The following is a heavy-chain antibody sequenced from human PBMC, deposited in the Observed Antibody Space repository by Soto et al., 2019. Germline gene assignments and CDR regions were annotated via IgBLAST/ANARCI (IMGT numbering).Heavy chain of an antibody. J-gene: IGHJ4*02. V-gene: IGHV5-51*01. CDR2: ICPGDSDT. CDR1: GYGFTSYW. CDR3: ARGLYYYDSSGSTYNY. Sequence: EVQLVQSGAEVKKPGESLKISCKGSGYGFTSYWICWVRQMPGKGLEWMGIICPGDSDTRYSPSFQGQVTISADKSISTAYLQWSSLKASDTAMYYCARGLYYYDSSGSTYNYWGQGTLVTVSS. D-gene: IGHD3-22*01.